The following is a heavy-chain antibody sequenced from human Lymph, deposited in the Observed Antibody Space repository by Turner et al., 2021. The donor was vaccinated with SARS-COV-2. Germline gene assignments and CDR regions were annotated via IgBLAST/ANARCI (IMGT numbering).Heavy chain of an antibody. CDR2: IYYRGST. CDR3: ARETVNNGVDP. J-gene: IGHJ5*02. V-gene: IGHV4-59*01. CDR1: GGSMNSNY. Sequence: QVHLQESGARLVKPLETLSLTCTVSGGSMNSNYWSWIRQPPGKRLEWIGYIYYRGSTNYNPSLKSRVTISVDTSKNQLSLKLTSVTAADTAIYYCARETVNNGVDPWGQGILVTVSS. D-gene: IGHD2-21*02.